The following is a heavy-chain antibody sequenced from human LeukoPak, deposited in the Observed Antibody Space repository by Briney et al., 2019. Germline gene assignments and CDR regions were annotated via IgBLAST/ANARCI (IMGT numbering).Heavy chain of an antibody. Sequence: GGSLRLSCAASGFTFSGFAMSWFRRTPGKGLEWFSGISGSGDNTLYADSVKGRFTISRDNSKNTLYLEMNSLRAEDTAIYYCAKMKGHPLPKYYMDVWGQGTTVTVSS. V-gene: IGHV3-23*01. J-gene: IGHJ6*01. CDR1: GFTFSGFA. CDR3: AKMKGHPLPKYYMDV. D-gene: IGHD1-26*01. CDR2: ISGSGDNT.